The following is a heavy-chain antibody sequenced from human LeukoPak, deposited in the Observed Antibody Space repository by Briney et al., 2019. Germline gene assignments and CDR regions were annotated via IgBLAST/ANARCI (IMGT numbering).Heavy chain of an antibody. CDR3: ARGPIHEYCSSTSSYLGFDY. Sequence: SETLSLTCAVYGGSFSGYYWSWIRQPPGKGLEWIGEINHSGSTNYNPSLRSRVTISVDTSKNQFSLKLSSVTAADTAVYYCARGPIHEYCSSTSSYLGFDYWGQGTLVTVSS. V-gene: IGHV4-34*01. CDR2: INHSGST. CDR1: GGSFSGYY. J-gene: IGHJ4*02. D-gene: IGHD2-2*01.